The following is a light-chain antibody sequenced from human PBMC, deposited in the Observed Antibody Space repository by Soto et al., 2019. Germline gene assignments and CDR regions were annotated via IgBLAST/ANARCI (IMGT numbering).Light chain of an antibody. J-gene: IGLJ1*01. V-gene: IGLV2-23*01. CDR3: CSSAGSSLYV. CDR2: EGT. CDR1: SSDVGTYDL. Sequence: QSVLTQPAYVSGSPGQSIAISCTGTSSDVGTYDLVSWYQQHPGKAPKLMIYEGTKRPSGVSNRFSGSKSANTASLTISGLQPEDEADYYCCSSAGSSLYVFGSGTKVTVL.